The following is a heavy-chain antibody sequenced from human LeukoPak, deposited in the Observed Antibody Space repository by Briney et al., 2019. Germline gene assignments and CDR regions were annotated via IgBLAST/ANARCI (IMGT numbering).Heavy chain of an antibody. J-gene: IGHJ4*02. D-gene: IGHD2-2*01. V-gene: IGHV1-2*02. CDR3: ATPSLGYCSSTSCYGVY. Sequence: PLASVKVSCKASGYTFTGYDMHWVRQAPGQELEWMGWINPNSGGTNYAQKFQGRVTMTRDTSISTAYMELSRLRSDDTAVYYCATPSLGYCSSTSCYGVYWGQGTLVTVSS. CDR2: INPNSGGT. CDR1: GYTFTGYD.